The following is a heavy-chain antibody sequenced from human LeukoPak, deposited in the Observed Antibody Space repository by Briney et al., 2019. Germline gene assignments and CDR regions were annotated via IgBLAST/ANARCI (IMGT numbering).Heavy chain of an antibody. CDR2: ISDSGGRT. Sequence: PGGSLRLSCAASGFTFSSYGMSWVRQAPGKGLEWVSAISDSGGRTFYADSVKGRFTISRDNSKNTLYLEMNSLRAEDTAVYYCAKDSSDWYHLDYWGQGTLVTVSS. J-gene: IGHJ4*02. CDR3: AKDSSDWYHLDY. V-gene: IGHV3-23*01. D-gene: IGHD6-19*01. CDR1: GFTFSSYG.